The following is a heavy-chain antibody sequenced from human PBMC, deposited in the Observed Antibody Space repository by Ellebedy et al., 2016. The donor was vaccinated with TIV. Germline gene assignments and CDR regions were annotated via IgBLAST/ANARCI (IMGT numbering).Heavy chain of an antibody. Sequence: SVKVSCKASGGTFTSYAISWVRQAPGQGLEWMGGIIPILGIPNYAQKFQGRVTITADNSMNTAVMVLSSLRSEDTAVYYCARIAPTAVTFDLYYFDYWGQGTLITVSS. CDR3: ARIAPTAVTFDLYYFDY. V-gene: IGHV1-69*10. CDR2: IIPILGIP. J-gene: IGHJ4*02. CDR1: GGTFTSYA. D-gene: IGHD4-23*01.